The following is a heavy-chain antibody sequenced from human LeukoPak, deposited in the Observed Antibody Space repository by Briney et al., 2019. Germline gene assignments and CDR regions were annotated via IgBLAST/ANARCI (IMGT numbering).Heavy chain of an antibody. Sequence: PGGSLRLSCAASGFTFSDAWRNWVRQAPGKGLEGVGRIKSKTDGGTPDYADSVKGRFTISRDDSKSALYMQMNSLATEDTAVYYCTTGRVQGQAVAGTGGFDFWGQGTLVTVSS. V-gene: IGHV3-15*01. CDR1: GFTFSDAW. D-gene: IGHD6-19*01. CDR2: IKSKTDGGTP. CDR3: TTGRVQGQAVAGTGGFDF. J-gene: IGHJ4*02.